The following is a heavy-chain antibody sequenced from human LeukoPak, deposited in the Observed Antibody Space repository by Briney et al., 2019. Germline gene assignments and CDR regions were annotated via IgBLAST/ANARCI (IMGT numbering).Heavy chain of an antibody. CDR3: ARGQVVGATFGMDV. V-gene: IGHV3-48*01. D-gene: IGHD1-26*01. J-gene: IGHJ6*04. CDR1: GFTFSDYN. CDR2: ISSSSSTI. Sequence: PGGSLRLSCAASGFTFSDYNMNWVRQAPGKGLEWVSYISSSSSTIYYADSVKGRFTISRDNAKNSLYLQMNSLRAEDTAVYYCARGQVVGATFGMDVWGKGTTVTVSS.